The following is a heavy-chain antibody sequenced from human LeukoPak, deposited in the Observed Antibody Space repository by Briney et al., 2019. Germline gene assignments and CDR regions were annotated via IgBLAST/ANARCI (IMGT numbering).Heavy chain of an antibody. CDR1: GHTFTDYY. J-gene: IGHJ4*02. Sequence: GASVKVSCKASGHTFTDYYMHWVRQAPGQGLEWMGRINPNSGGTNYAQKFQGRVTMTRDTSISTAYMDLSSLRSDDTAVYYCARSTGHYFDYWGQGILVTASS. CDR3: ARSTGHYFDY. CDR2: INPNSGGT. V-gene: IGHV1-2*06. D-gene: IGHD2-8*02.